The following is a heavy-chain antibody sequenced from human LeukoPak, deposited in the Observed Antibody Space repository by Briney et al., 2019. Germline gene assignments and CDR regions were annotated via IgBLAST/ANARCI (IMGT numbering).Heavy chain of an antibody. CDR1: GYTFTSNY. V-gene: IGHV1-46*01. CDR3: ASDNSVRDEAWWFNP. J-gene: IGHJ5*02. CDR2: ISPSGGST. Sequence: ASVKVSCKAFGYTFTSNYMHWVRQAPGQGPEWMGVISPSGGSTTYAQKFQGRVTLTRGMSTSTDYLELSSLRSEDTAVYYCASDNSVRDEAWWFNPWGQGTLVTVSS. D-gene: IGHD5-24*01.